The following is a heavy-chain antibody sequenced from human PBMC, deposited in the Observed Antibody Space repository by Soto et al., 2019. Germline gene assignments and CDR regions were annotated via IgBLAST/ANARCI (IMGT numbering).Heavy chain of an antibody. D-gene: IGHD5-18*01. CDR3: AKERIAGNGYGSFDY. J-gene: IGHJ4*02. Sequence: EVQLLESGGGLVQPGGSLRLSCAASGFTFSSYAMSWVRQAPGKGLEWVSAISGSGGSTYYADSVKGRFTISRDNPNHTMYLQMNGLRADDTAVYDCAKERIAGNGYGSFDYWGQGTLVTVSS. CDR2: ISGSGGST. V-gene: IGHV3-23*01. CDR1: GFTFSSYA.